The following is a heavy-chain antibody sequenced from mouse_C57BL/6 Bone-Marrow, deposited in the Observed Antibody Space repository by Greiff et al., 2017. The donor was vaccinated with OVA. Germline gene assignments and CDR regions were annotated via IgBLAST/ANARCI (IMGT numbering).Heavy chain of an antibody. Sequence: EVQLQESGTVLARPGASVKMSCKTSGYTFTSYWMHWVKQRPGQGLEWIGAIYPGNSDTSYNQKFKGKAKLTAVTSASTAYMELNSLTNEDSAVYYCAYDYYGSSCSFDYWGQGTTLTVSA. CDR3: AYDYYGSSCSFDY. D-gene: IGHD1-1*01. J-gene: IGHJ2*01. V-gene: IGHV1-5*01. CDR1: GYTFTSYW. CDR2: IYPGNSDT.